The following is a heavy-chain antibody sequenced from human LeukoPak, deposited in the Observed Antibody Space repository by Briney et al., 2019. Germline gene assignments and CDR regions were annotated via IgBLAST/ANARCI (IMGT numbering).Heavy chain of an antibody. V-gene: IGHV3-64*01. D-gene: IGHD5-24*01. CDR3: ARMSRDGYINNRGDY. CDR2: ISTNGGST. CDR1: GFTFSAYA. J-gene: IGHJ4*02. Sequence: GGSLRLSCAASGFTFSAYAMHWVRQAPGKGLEYVSAISTNGGSTFYANSVKGRFTISRDNSKNTLYLQMGSLRAEDMAVYYCARMSRDGYINNRGDYWGREPWSPSPQ.